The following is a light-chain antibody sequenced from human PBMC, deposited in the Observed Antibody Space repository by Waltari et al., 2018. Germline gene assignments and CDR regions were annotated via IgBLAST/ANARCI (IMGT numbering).Light chain of an antibody. CDR1: SSNIGAGSD. J-gene: IGLJ2*01. CDR2: ANT. V-gene: IGLV1-40*01. Sequence: QSVLTQPPSVSGAPGQRVTISCTGRSSNIGAGSDVHWYPQLPGTAPKLLIYANTNRPSGVPDRFSGSKSGTSASLAISGLQAEDEADYYCQSFDSSLTGSDVVFGGGTKLTVL. CDR3: QSFDSSLTGSDVV.